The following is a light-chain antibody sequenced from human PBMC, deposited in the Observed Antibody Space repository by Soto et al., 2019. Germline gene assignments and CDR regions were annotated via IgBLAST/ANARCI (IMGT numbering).Light chain of an antibody. CDR1: SSDVGGYNY. CDR2: EVS. J-gene: IGLJ1*01. V-gene: IGLV2-8*01. CDR3: GSYAGRLSCSV. Sequence: QSVLTQPPSASGSPGQAVTISCTGTSSDVGGYNYVSWYQQHPGKAPKVIIYEVSKRPSGVPDRFSGSKSGNTASLTVSGLQAEDEADYYCGSYAGRLSCSVFGTGTKVTVL.